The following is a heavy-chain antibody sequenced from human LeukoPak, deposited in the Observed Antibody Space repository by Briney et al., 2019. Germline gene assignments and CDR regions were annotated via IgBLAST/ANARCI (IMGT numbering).Heavy chain of an antibody. CDR2: IYYSGST. D-gene: IGHD5-24*01. V-gene: IGHV4-59*11. Sequence: SETLSLTCTVSGGSISSHYWSWIRQPPGKGLEWIGYIYYSGSTNYNPSLKSRVNISVDTSKNQCSLKLSSVTAADTAVYYCGRGETEGYNNYWAKETMPTVPS. CDR3: GRGETEGYNNY. CDR1: GGSISSHY. J-gene: IGHJ4*02.